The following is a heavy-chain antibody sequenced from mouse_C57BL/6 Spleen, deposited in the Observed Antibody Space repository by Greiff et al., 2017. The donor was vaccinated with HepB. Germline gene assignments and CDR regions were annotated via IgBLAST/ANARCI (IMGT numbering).Heavy chain of an antibody. D-gene: IGHD4-1*01. CDR2: INPNNGGT. J-gene: IGHJ2*01. V-gene: IGHV1-26*01. CDR1: GYTFTDYY. Sequence: EVQLQQSGPELVKPGASVKISCKASGYTFTDYYMNWVKQSHGKSLEWIGDINPNNGGTSYNQKFKGKATLTVDKSSSTAYMELRSLTSEDSAVYYCARRLTGPFDYWGQGTTLTVSS. CDR3: ARRLTGPFDY.